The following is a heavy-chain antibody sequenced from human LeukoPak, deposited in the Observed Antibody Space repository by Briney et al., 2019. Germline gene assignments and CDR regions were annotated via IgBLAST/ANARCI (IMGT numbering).Heavy chain of an antibody. D-gene: IGHD6-6*01. CDR2: ISYDGSNK. CDR3: VSLGYSSSSVRY. Sequence: GGSLRLSCAASGFTFSSSTMHWVRQAPGKGLEWVAVISYDGSNKYYADSVKGRFTISRDNSKNTLYLQMNSLRAEDPAVYFCVSLGYSSSSVRYWGQGTLVTVSS. CDR1: GFTFSSST. J-gene: IGHJ4*02. V-gene: IGHV3-30*04.